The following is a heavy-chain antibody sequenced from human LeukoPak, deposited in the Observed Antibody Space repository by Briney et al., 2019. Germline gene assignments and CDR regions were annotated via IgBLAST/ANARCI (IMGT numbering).Heavy chain of an antibody. CDR3: ASGPSGSYLRA. J-gene: IGHJ5*02. V-gene: IGHV3-53*01. Sequence: GGSLRLSCAASGFTVSSNYMNWVRQAPGKGLEWVSVIYSGGSTYYADSVKGRFTISRDNSKNTLYLQMNSLRVEDTAVYYCASGPSGSYLRAWGQGTLVTVSS. D-gene: IGHD1-26*01. CDR2: IYSGGST. CDR1: GFTVSSNY.